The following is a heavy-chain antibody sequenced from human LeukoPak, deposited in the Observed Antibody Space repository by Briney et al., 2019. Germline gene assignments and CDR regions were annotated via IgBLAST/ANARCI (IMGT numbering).Heavy chain of an antibody. CDR3: ARQVVRGATRPAFDI. CDR2: IYYSGST. D-gene: IGHD3-10*01. CDR1: GGSISSYY. V-gene: IGHV4-59*08. J-gene: IGHJ3*02. Sequence: PSETLSLTCTVSGGSISSYYWSWIRQPPGKGLEWIGYIYYSGSTNCNPSLKSRVTISVDTSKNQFSLKLSSVTAADTAVYYCARQVVRGATRPAFDIWGQGTMVTVSS.